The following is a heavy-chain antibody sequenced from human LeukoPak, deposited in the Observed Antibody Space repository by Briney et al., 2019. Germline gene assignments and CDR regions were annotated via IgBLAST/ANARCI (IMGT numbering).Heavy chain of an antibody. CDR2: INPNSGGT. J-gene: IGHJ2*01. CDR1: GYTFTGYY. CDR3: AREGVLTGQPYWYFDL. V-gene: IGHV1-2*02. D-gene: IGHD3-9*01. Sequence: ASVKVSCKASGYTFTGYYMHWVRQAPGQGLHWMGWINPNSGGTNYAQKFQGRVTMARDTSISTAYMELSRLRSDDTAVYYCAREGVLTGQPYWYFDLWGRGTLVTVSS.